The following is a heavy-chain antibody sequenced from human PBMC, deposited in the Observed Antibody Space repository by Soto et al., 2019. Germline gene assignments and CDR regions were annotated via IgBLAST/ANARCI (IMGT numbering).Heavy chain of an antibody. CDR3: ARDVPGDGIDH. Sequence: EVQLVESGGGLVQPGGSLRLSCVASGFTFSDCWMHWVRQDPVRGLVWVSRVDGGGIYTDYADSVKGRFTISRDNAKKTRYLQMNSLRVEDTAVSYCARDVPGDGIDHWGQGTLVTVSS. V-gene: IGHV3-74*01. CDR1: GFTFSDCW. J-gene: IGHJ4*02. CDR2: VDGGGIYT. D-gene: IGHD1-1*01.